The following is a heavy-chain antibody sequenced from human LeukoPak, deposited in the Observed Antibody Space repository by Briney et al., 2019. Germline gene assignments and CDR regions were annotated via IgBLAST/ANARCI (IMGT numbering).Heavy chain of an antibody. Sequence: ASVRVSCKASGYTFTAYYMHWVRQAPGQGLEWMGWINPNSGGTDYAQKFQGRVTMTRDTSISTAYMELSSLRSDDTAVYYCARDRPVSRLGTDFDYWGQGALVTVSS. V-gene: IGHV1-2*02. CDR2: INPNSGGT. CDR3: ARDRPVSRLGTDFDY. D-gene: IGHD1-7*01. CDR1: GYTFTAYY. J-gene: IGHJ4*02.